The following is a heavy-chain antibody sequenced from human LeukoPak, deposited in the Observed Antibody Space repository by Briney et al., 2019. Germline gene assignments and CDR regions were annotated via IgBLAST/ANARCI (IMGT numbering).Heavy chain of an antibody. CDR3: ARGGGLGYCSGGSCYPPGSAFDI. J-gene: IGHJ3*02. D-gene: IGHD2-15*01. V-gene: IGHV4-30-2*01. CDR1: GGSISSGGYS. Sequence: SETLSLTCAVSGGSISSGGYSWSWIRQPPGKGLEWIGYIYHGGSTYYNPSLKSRVTISVDRSKNQFSLKLSSVTAADTAVYYCARGGGLGYCSGGSCYPPGSAFDIWGQGTMVTVSS. CDR2: IYHGGST.